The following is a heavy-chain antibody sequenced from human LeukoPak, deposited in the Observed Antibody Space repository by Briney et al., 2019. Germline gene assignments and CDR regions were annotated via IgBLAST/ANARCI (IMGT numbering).Heavy chain of an antibody. D-gene: IGHD3-22*01. J-gene: IGHJ4*02. CDR2: ISGSGGST. CDR3: ARGGYDSSGYYQYYFDY. CDR1: GFTFSSYA. V-gene: IGHV3-23*01. Sequence: PGGSLRLSCAASGFTFSSYAMDWVRQAPGKGLEWVSVISGSGGSTYYADSVKGRFTISRDNSKNTLYLQMSSLRAEDTAVYYCARGGYDSSGYYQYYFDYWGQGTLVTVSS.